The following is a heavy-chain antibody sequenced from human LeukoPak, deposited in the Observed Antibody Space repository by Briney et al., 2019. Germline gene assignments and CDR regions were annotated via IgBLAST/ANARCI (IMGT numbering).Heavy chain of an antibody. CDR2: ISYDGSNK. Sequence: GRSLRLSCAVSGFTFSSYGMHWVRQAPGKGLEWVAVISYDGSNKYYADSVKGRFTISRDKSKDTLYLQMNSLRAEDTAVYYCAKDLLGGDSGSYYEVGELGMDVWGQGTTVTVSS. CDR3: AKDLLGGDSGSYYEVGELGMDV. D-gene: IGHD1-26*01. J-gene: IGHJ6*02. CDR1: GFTFSSYG. V-gene: IGHV3-30*18.